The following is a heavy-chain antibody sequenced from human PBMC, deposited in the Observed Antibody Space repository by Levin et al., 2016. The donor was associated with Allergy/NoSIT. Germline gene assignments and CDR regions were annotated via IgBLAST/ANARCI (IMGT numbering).Heavy chain of an antibody. D-gene: IGHD4-17*01. Sequence: GGSLRLSCATSGFTFSSHWMTWVRQAPGKGLEYMANISPDGSRKGYVDSVKGRFSISRDNAENSLYLQMNSLRVEDTAVYFCARDPAYGALDYWGQGTLVTVSS. V-gene: IGHV3-7*04. CDR3: ARDPAYGALDY. CDR1: GFTFSSHW. J-gene: IGHJ4*02. CDR2: ISPDGSRK.